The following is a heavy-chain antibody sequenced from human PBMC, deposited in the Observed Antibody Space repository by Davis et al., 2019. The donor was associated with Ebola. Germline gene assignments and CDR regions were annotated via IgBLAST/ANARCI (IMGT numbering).Heavy chain of an antibody. Sequence: GESLKISCAASGFTFSSYGMHWVRQAPGKGLEWVAVISYDGSNKYYADSVKGRFIISRDNSKNTLYLQMNSLRAEDTAVYYCAKSLAGTTPHDYWGQGTLVTVSS. CDR3: AKSLAGTTPHDY. D-gene: IGHD1-1*01. CDR2: ISYDGSNK. V-gene: IGHV3-30*18. CDR1: GFTFSSYG. J-gene: IGHJ4*02.